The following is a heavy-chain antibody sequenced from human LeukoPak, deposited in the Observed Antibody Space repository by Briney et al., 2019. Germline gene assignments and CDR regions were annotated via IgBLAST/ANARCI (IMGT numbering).Heavy chain of an antibody. Sequence: PGGSLRFSCAASGFTFSSYGMHWDRQAPGNGLKGVSFIRYDGSNKYYADSVKGRFTISRDNSKNTLYLQMNSLRAEDTAVYYCVKDYDFWSGYYSPTRGYFDYWGQGTLVTVSS. CDR2: IRYDGSNK. V-gene: IGHV3-30*02. J-gene: IGHJ4*02. CDR1: GFTFSSYG. D-gene: IGHD3-3*01. CDR3: VKDYDFWSGYYSPTRGYFDY.